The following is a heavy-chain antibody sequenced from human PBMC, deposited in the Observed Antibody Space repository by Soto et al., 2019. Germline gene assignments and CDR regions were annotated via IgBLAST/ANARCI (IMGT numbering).Heavy chain of an antibody. Sequence: PSETLSLTCAVYGGSFSGYYWSWIRQPPGKGLEWIGEINHSGSTNYNPSLKSRVTISVDTSKNQFSLKLSSVTAADTAVYYCARDLIWSGLYGMDVWGQGTTVTVSS. CDR1: GGSFSGYY. CDR2: INHSGST. J-gene: IGHJ6*02. D-gene: IGHD2-8*02. V-gene: IGHV4-34*01. CDR3: ARDLIWSGLYGMDV.